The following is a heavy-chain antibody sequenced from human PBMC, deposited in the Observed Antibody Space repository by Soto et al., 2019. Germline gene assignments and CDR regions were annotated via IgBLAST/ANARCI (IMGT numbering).Heavy chain of an antibody. CDR2: ISSSGSTI. D-gene: IGHD3-10*01. CDR1: GFTFSSYE. CDR3: ARGSTDSYPGSRIFDF. V-gene: IGHV3-48*03. J-gene: IGHJ4*02. Sequence: GGSLRLSCAASGFTFSSYEMNWVRQAPGKGLEWVSYISSSGSTIYYADSVKGRFTISRDNAKNSLYLQMNSLRVEDSALYYCARGSTDSYPGSRIFDFWGRGTLVTVSS.